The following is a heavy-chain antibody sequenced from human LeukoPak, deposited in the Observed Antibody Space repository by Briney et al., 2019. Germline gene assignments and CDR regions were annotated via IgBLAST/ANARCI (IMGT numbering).Heavy chain of an antibody. V-gene: IGHV4-34*01. Sequence: SETLSLTCAVYGGSFSGYYWGWIRQPPGKGLEWIGEINHSGSTNYNPSLKSRVTISVDTSKNQFSLKLSSVTAADTAVYYCARARGDKPFDYWGQGTLVTVSS. CDR2: INHSGST. CDR1: GGSFSGYY. CDR3: ARARGDKPFDY. J-gene: IGHJ4*02. D-gene: IGHD4-23*01.